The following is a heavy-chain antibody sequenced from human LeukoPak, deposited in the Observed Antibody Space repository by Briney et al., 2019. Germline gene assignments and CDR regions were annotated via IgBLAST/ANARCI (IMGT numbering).Heavy chain of an antibody. D-gene: IGHD4-17*01. V-gene: IGHV3-23*01. CDR1: GFTFSSYA. CDR2: ISGSGGST. CDR3: AKDLTTVVTPHAYWPDAFDI. J-gene: IGHJ3*02. Sequence: GGSLRLSCAASGFTFSSYAMSWVRQAPGKGLEWVSAISGSGGSTYYADSVKGRFTISRDNSKNTLYLQMNSLRAEETAVYYCAKDLTTVVTPHAYWPDAFDIWGQGTMVTVSS.